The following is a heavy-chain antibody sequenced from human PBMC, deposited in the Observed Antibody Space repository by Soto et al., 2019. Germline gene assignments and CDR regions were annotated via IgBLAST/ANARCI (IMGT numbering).Heavy chain of an antibody. CDR1: GYTFTSYY. V-gene: IGHV1-46*01. Sequence: QVQLVQSGAEVKKPGASVKVSCKASGYTFTSYYMHWVRQAPGQGLEWMGIINPSGGSTSYAQKFQVRVTMTRDTSTSTGYMELSSLRSEDTVVYYCASYEYSSSSGSGIYYYYYGMDVWGQGTTVTVSS. CDR3: ASYEYSSSSGSGIYYYYYGMDV. CDR2: INPSGGST. D-gene: IGHD6-6*01. J-gene: IGHJ6*02.